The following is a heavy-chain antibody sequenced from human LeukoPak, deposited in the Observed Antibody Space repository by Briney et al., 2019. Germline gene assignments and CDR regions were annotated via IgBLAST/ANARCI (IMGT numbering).Heavy chain of an antibody. CDR3: ARGVTYYYDSSGYSHYFQH. CDR1: VGSFSGYY. V-gene: IGHV4-59*10. Sequence: SETPSLTCAVYVGSFSGYYWSWIRQPAGKGLEWIGRIYTSGSTNYNPSLKSRVTISVDTSKNQFSLKLSSVTAADTAVYYCARGVTYYYDSSGYSHYFQHWGQGTLVTVSS. J-gene: IGHJ1*01. CDR2: IYTSGST. D-gene: IGHD3-22*01.